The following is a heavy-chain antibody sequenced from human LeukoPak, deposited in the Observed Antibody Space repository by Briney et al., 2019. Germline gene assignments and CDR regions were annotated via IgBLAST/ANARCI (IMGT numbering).Heavy chain of an antibody. CDR2: ISGSGGST. CDR3: AKPQGKIYDYVWGSYRPYYFDY. V-gene: IGHV3-23*01. D-gene: IGHD3-16*02. J-gene: IGHJ4*02. CDR1: GFTFSSYA. Sequence: PAGGSLRLSCAASGFTFSSYAMSWVRQAPGKGLEWVSAISGSGGSTYYADSVKGRFTISRDNSKNTLYLQMNSLRAEDTAVYYCAKPQGKIYDYVWGSYRPYYFDYWGQGTLVTVSS.